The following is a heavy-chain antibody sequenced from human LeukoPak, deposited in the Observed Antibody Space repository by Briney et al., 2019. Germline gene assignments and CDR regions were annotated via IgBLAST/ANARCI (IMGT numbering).Heavy chain of an antibody. Sequence: SETVSLTCIFSGGSISNSSYYWVCIREPPGKGLECIGCIYYSGCAYYNPSLKSRVPLSEDTSKNHFSLKLTSVTAADTAVYYCARHWVVTPNYWGQGTLVTVSS. J-gene: IGHJ4*02. CDR1: GGSISNSSYY. CDR3: ARHWVVTPNY. V-gene: IGHV4-39*01. D-gene: IGHD4-23*01. CDR2: IYYSGCA.